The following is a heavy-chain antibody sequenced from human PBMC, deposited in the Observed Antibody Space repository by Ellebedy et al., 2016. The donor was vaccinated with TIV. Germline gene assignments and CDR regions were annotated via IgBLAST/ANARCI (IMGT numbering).Heavy chain of an antibody. D-gene: IGHD6-13*01. Sequence: AASVKVSCKASGYTFTAYYMHWVRQAPGQGLEWMGGINPNSGDTNYAQRFQGRVTMTRDTSLTTAYMEVSRLISDDTAVYYCARGHISSWYERSYGMDVWGQGTTVTVSS. CDR1: GYTFTAYY. J-gene: IGHJ6*02. V-gene: IGHV1-2*02. CDR3: ARGHISSWYERSYGMDV. CDR2: INPNSGDT.